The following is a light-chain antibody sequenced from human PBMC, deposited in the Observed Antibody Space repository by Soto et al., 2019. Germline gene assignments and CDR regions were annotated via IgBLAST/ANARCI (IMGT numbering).Light chain of an antibody. V-gene: IGKV3-15*01. Sequence: EIVLTQSPATLSLSPGDRATLSCRASQSVSSYLAWYQQKAGQAPRLLIYGASTRAPGFPARFTGSGSGTEFTLTIRSLQSEDFAVYYCQQYNDWPSNTFGQGTKVDIK. J-gene: IGKJ2*01. CDR2: GAS. CDR3: QQYNDWPSNT. CDR1: QSVSSY.